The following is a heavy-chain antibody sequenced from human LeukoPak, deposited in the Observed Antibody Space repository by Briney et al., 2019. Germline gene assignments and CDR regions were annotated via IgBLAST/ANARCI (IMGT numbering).Heavy chain of an antibody. J-gene: IGHJ5*02. D-gene: IGHD3-3*01. V-gene: IGHV4-34*01. Sequence: SETLSLTCAVYGGSFSGYYWSWIRQPPGKGLEWIGEINHRGSTNYNPSLKSRVTISVDTSKNQFSLKLSSVTAADTAVYYCARGSITIFGVVTPNWFDPWGQGTLVTVSS. CDR1: GGSFSGYY. CDR3: ARGSITIFGVVTPNWFDP. CDR2: INHRGST.